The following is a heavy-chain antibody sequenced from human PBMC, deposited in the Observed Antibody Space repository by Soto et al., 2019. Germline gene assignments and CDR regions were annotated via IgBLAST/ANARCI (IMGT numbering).Heavy chain of an antibody. CDR3: ARVVGRYCSGGSCYLRSFDY. D-gene: IGHD2-15*01. CDR2: INHSGST. J-gene: IGHJ4*02. CDR1: GGSFSGYY. V-gene: IGHV4-34*01. Sequence: SETLSLTCAVYGGSFSGYYWSWIRQPPGKGLEWIGEINHSGSTNYNPSLKSRVTISVDTSKNQFSLKLSSVTAADTAVYYCARVVGRYCSGGSCYLRSFDYWGQGTLVTVSS.